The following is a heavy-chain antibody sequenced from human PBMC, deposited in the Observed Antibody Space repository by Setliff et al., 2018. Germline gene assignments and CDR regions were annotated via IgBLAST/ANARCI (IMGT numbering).Heavy chain of an antibody. D-gene: IGHD2-2*01. CDR3: ERLVRYCSTTSCQRTSGDDF. Sequence: ASVKVSCKASGYTFTDYGISWVRQAPGQGLEWMGWISPYKGNTFYAPQFQGRVIMTTDTSAKTAYMDLRSLRSDDTAVYYCERLVRYCSTTSCQRTSGDDFWGLGTLVTVSS. V-gene: IGHV1-18*01. CDR1: GYTFTDYG. CDR2: ISPYKGNT. J-gene: IGHJ4*02.